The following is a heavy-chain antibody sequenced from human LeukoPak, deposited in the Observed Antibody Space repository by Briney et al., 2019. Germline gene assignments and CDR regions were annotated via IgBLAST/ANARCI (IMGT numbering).Heavy chain of an antibody. D-gene: IGHD6-25*01. V-gene: IGHV3-23*01. Sequence: GGSLRLSCAASGFTFSSYAMTWVRQAPGKGLEWVSTISGSGITTYYADSVKGRFTIFRDNSKNTLYLQMTSLRADDTAEYYCATESSDWPYFYNGMDVWGQGTSVTVSS. CDR2: ISGSGITT. J-gene: IGHJ6*02. CDR3: ATESSDWPYFYNGMDV. CDR1: GFTFSSYA.